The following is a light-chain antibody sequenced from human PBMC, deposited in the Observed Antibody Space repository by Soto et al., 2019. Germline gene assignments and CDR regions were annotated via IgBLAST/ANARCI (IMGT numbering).Light chain of an antibody. V-gene: IGLV2-14*01. CDR1: SSDVGGYNF. Sequence: QSALTQPASVSGSPGQSITISCTGTSSDVGGYNFVSWYQQHPGKAPKLMIYEVSNRPSGVSNRFSGSKSGNTASLTISGLQAEDEADYYCSSYRNTNTLVVFGGGTKLTVL. CDR2: EVS. CDR3: SSYRNTNTLVV. J-gene: IGLJ2*01.